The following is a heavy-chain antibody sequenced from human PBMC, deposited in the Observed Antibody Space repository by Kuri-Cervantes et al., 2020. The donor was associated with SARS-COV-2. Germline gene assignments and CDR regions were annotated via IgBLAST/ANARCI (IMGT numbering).Heavy chain of an antibody. CDR2: ISAYNGNT. CDR1: GYTFTSYG. D-gene: IGHD2-15*01. J-gene: IGHJ5*02. CDR3: ARVGIVVVVAAIPDWFDP. V-gene: IGHV1-18*01. Sequence: ASAKVSCKASGYTFTSYGISWVRQAPGQGLEWMGWISAYNGNTNYAQKLQGRVTMTTDTSTSTAYMELRSLRSDDTAVYYCARVGIVVVVAAIPDWFDPWGQGTLVTVSS.